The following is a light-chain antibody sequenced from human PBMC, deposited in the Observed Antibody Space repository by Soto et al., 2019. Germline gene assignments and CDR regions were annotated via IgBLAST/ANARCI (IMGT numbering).Light chain of an antibody. J-gene: IGKJ1*01. CDR2: GAS. CDR3: QQYGRSWWT. V-gene: IGKV3-20*01. Sequence: EIVSTQSPGTLSLSPGERATLSCRTSQSVSSSYLAWYQQKPGQAPRLLIYGASSRATGIPDRFSGSGSGTDFTLTFSRLEPEDFAVYYCQQYGRSWWTFGQGTKVEIK. CDR1: QSVSSSY.